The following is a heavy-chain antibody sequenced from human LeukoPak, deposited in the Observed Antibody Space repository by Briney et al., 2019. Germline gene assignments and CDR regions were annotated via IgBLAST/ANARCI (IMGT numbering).Heavy chain of an antibody. J-gene: IGHJ6*02. V-gene: IGHV3-21*01. CDR2: ISSTSSYI. CDR1: GFTLSNYN. CDR3: ARALWSGPVYYGMDV. D-gene: IGHD3-10*01. Sequence: GGSLRLSCAASGFTLSNYNFYWVRQAPGKGLEWVSSISSTSSYIYYADSMKGRFTISRDNAKNSLYLQMNSLRAEDTAVYYCARALWSGPVYYGMDVWGQGTTVTVSS.